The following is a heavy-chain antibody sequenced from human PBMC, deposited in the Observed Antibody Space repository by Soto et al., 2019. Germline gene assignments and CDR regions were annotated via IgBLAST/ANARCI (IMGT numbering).Heavy chain of an antibody. Sequence: GGSLRLSCVGSGFTFSTYSINWVRQAPGKGLEWVSSIGSRSDIYYADSVKGRFTISRDNAENSVSLQMNSLRAEDTAVYYCAREYTAWPLAYGLDVWGQGTTVTVSS. J-gene: IGHJ6*02. V-gene: IGHV3-21*01. CDR3: AREYTAWPLAYGLDV. CDR1: GFTFSTYS. D-gene: IGHD2-2*02. CDR2: IGSRSDI.